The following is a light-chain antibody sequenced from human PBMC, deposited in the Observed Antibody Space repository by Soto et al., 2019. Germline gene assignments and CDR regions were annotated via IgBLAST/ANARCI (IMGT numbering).Light chain of an antibody. J-gene: IGKJ4*01. V-gene: IGKV1-33*01. CDR2: DAS. CDR3: QQYDNLRLS. Sequence: DIQMTQSPSSLSASVGNRVTITCQASQDISNYLNWYQQKPGKAPKLLIYDASNLETGVPSRFSVSGSVTDFTFTISSLQPEDIATYCCQQYDNLRLSFGGGTKVEIK. CDR1: QDISNY.